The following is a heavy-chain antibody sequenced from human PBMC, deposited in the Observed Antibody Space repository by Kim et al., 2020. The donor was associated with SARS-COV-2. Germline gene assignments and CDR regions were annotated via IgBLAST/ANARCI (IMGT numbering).Heavy chain of an antibody. CDR1: GFPFSGHG. CDR2: ICYDGGQK. V-gene: IGHV3-33*08. J-gene: IGHJ4*02. D-gene: IGHD2-15*01. CDR3: ATGIGGGSWPSLAY. Sequence: GGSLRLSCAASGFPFSGHGMHWVRQAPGKGLEWVAVICYDGGQKYYVDSVKGRFTVSRDNSMNTLFLEMNSLRVEDTAVYYCATGIGGGSWPSLAYWGQGTLVTVSS.